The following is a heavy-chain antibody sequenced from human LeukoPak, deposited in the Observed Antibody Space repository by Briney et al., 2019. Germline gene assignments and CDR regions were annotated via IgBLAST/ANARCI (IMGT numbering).Heavy chain of an antibody. J-gene: IGHJ6*03. D-gene: IGHD3-10*01. CDR1: GGSISSYY. V-gene: IGHV4-34*01. CDR3: ARGSFDMVRGAINYYYMDV. CDR2: INHSGST. Sequence: PSETLSLTCTVSGGSISSYYWSWIRQPPGKGLEWIGEINHSGSTNYNPSLKSRVTISVDTSKNQFSLKLSSVTAADTAVYYCARGSFDMVRGAINYYYMDVWGKGTTVTVSS.